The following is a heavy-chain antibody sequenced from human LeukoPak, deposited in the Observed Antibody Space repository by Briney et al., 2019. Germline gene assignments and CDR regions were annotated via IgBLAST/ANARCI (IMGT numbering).Heavy chain of an antibody. CDR1: GGSISSGGYY. CDR3: AREADYYDSSGNRYYFDY. CDR2: IYYSGGT. J-gene: IGHJ4*02. Sequence: SETLSLTCTVSGGSISSGGYYWSWIRQYPGKGLEWFGYIYYSGGTYYNPSLKSRVTISLDTSKNQFSLKLSSVTAADTAVYFCAREADYYDSSGNRYYFDYWGQGTLVTVSS. V-gene: IGHV4-31*03. D-gene: IGHD3-22*01.